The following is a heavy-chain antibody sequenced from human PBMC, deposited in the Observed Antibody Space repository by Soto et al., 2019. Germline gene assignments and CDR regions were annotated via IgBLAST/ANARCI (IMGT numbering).Heavy chain of an antibody. CDR2: INAGNGNT. V-gene: IGHV1-3*01. D-gene: IGHD3-3*01. Sequence: ASVKVSCKASGYTFTSYAMHWVRQAPGQRLEWMGWINAGNGNTKYSQKFQGRVTITRDTSASTAYMELSSLRSDDTAVYYCARTAYDFWSGYYENFDYWGQGTLVTVSS. J-gene: IGHJ4*02. CDR3: ARTAYDFWSGYYENFDY. CDR1: GYTFTSYA.